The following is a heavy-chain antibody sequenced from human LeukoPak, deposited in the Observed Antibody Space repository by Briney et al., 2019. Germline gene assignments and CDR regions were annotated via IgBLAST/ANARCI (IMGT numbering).Heavy chain of an antibody. V-gene: IGHV1-2*02. D-gene: IGHD6-13*01. CDR3: ARSSNRVAAAAFDY. J-gene: IGHJ4*02. CDR1: GYTFTGYY. Sequence: ASVKVSCKASGYTFTGYYMHWVRQAPGQGLEWMGWINPNSGGTNYAQKFQGRVTMTRDTSISTAYMELSRLRFDDTAVYYCARSSNRVAAAAFDYWGQGTLVTVSS. CDR2: INPNSGGT.